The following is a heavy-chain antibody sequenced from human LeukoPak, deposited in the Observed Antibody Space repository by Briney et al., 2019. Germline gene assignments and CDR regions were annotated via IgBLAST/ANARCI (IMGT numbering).Heavy chain of an antibody. V-gene: IGHV4-34*10. CDR2: VAHKGPT. J-gene: IGHJ4*02. Sequence: SETLSLTCAVHGAALSVYYWSWIRQSPGKGLEWIGEVAHKGPTVYSPTLNRKYNPSFKSRVTMSVDTSKNQVSLRLSSVTAADTAVYYCASYYYGSGSPNSAWDYWGQGTLVTVSS. CDR1: GAALSVYY. D-gene: IGHD3-10*01. CDR3: ASYYYGSGSPNSAWDY.